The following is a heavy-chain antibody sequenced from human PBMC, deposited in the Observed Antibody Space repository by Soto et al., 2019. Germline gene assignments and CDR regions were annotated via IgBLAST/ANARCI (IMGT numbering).Heavy chain of an antibody. V-gene: IGHV3-11*06. Sequence: GGSLRLSCAASGFTFSDYYMSWIRQAPGKGLEWVSYISSSSSYTNYADPVKGRFTISRDNAKNSLYLQMNSLRAEDTAVYYCARAAYYYGSGSYYKGEDYFDYWGQGTLVTVSS. CDR2: ISSSSSYT. J-gene: IGHJ4*02. CDR1: GFTFSDYY. CDR3: ARAAYYYGSGSYYKGEDYFDY. D-gene: IGHD3-10*01.